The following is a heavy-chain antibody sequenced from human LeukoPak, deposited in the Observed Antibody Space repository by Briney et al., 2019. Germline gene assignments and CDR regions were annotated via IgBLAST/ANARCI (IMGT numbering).Heavy chain of an antibody. CDR1: GYTFTSYD. CDR2: MNPNSGNT. CDR3: ARGLRRGSNRVLGNWFDP. D-gene: IGHD1-14*01. J-gene: IGHJ5*02. Sequence: ASVKVSCKASGYTFTSYDINWVRQATGQGLEWMGWMNPNSGNTGYAQKFQGRVTMTRNTSISTAYMELSSLRSEDTAVYYCARGLRRGSNRVLGNWFDPWGQGTLVTVSS. V-gene: IGHV1-8*01.